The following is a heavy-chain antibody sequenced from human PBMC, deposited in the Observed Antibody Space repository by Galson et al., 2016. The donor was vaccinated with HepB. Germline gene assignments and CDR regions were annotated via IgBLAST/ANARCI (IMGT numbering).Heavy chain of an antibody. D-gene: IGHD3-10*01. J-gene: IGHJ3*02. V-gene: IGHV3-23*01. CDR2: IRGSGGGI. CDR1: GFTFATYP. Sequence: SLRLSCAGSGFTFATYPMSWVRQAPGKGLEWVSGIRGSGGGIDCADSVKGRFTISRDNSKNTVHLQMGSLRAEDTAVYYCAKERGSRLNLVRGVLDPFDIWGHGTLVTVSA. CDR3: AKERGSRLNLVRGVLDPFDI.